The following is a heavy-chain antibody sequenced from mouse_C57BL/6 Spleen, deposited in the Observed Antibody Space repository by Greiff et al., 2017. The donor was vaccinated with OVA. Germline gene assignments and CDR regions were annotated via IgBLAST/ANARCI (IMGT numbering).Heavy chain of an antibody. CDR1: GFTFSDYG. V-gene: IGHV5-17*01. CDR3: ARWDYDYDEGFAY. CDR2: ISSGSSTI. J-gene: IGHJ3*01. D-gene: IGHD2-4*01. Sequence: EVQRVESGGGLVKPGGSLKLFCAASGFTFSDYGMHWVRQAPEKGLEWVAYISSGSSTIYYADTVKGRFTISRDNAKNTLFLQMTSLRSEDTAMYYCARWDYDYDEGFAYWGQGTLVTVSA.